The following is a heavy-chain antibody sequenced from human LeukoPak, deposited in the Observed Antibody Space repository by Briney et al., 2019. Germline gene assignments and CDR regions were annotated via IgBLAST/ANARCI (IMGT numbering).Heavy chain of an antibody. CDR1: GYTFTSYG. Sequence: ASVKVSCKASGYTFTSYGISWVRQAPGQGLEWMGWISAYNGNTNYAQKLQGRVTMTTDTPTSTAYMELRSLRSDDTAVYYCARDLFDGYCSSTSCYSAFDYWGQGTLVTVSS. D-gene: IGHD2-2*03. CDR2: ISAYNGNT. J-gene: IGHJ4*02. CDR3: ARDLFDGYCSSTSCYSAFDY. V-gene: IGHV1-18*01.